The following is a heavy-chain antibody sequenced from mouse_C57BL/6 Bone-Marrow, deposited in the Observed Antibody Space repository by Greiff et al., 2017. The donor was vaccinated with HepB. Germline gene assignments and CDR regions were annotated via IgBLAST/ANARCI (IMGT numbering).Heavy chain of an antibody. J-gene: IGHJ2*01. CDR1: GYSFTGYY. V-gene: IGHV1-42*01. CDR3: ATWVGSSYADY. Sequence: VQLKESGPELVKPGASVKISCKASGYSFTGYYMNWVKQSPEKSLEWIGEINPSTGGTTYNQKFKAKATLTVDKSSSTAYMQLKSLTSEDSAVYYCATWVGSSYADYWGQGTTLTVSS. D-gene: IGHD1-1*01. CDR2: INPSTGGT.